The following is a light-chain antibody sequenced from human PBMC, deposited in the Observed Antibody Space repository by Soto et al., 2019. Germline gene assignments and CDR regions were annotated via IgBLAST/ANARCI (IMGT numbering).Light chain of an antibody. CDR3: CSYAGSSSYV. CDR1: SSDVGSYNL. J-gene: IGLJ1*01. V-gene: IGLV2-23*01. Sequence: QSVLTQPASVSGSPGQSITISCTGTSSDVGSYNLVSWYQQHPGKAPNLMIYEGSKRRSGVSNRFSGSTSGNTVSLTISGLQAEDEADYYCCSYAGSSSYVFGNRTKVTV. CDR2: EGS.